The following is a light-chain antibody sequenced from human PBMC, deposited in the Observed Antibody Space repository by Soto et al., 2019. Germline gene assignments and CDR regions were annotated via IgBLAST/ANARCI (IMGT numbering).Light chain of an antibody. J-gene: IGKJ1*01. V-gene: IGKV3-15*01. CDR3: QQHDNWPWT. CDR1: QSINTS. Sequence: EIVMTQSPGTLSVSPGERATLSCRASQSINTSLDWYQQKPGEAPRLLIFGASTRPTGIPARFSGSGSGTEFTLTISSLQSEDFAVYYCQQHDNWPWTFGQGTKVEIK. CDR2: GAS.